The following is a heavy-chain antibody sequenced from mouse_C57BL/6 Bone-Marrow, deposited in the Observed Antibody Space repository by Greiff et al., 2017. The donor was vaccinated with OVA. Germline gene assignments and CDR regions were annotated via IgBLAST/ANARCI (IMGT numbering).Heavy chain of an antibody. J-gene: IGHJ3*01. D-gene: IGHD1-1*01. CDR1: GYTFTSYG. V-gene: IGHV1-81*01. Sequence: QVQLQQSGAELARPGASVKLSCKASGYTFTSYGISWVKQRTGQGLEWIGEIYPRSGNTYYNEKFKGKATLTADKSSSTAYMELRSLTSEDSAVYSCATPSPYYGSSYVWFAYWGQGTLVTVSA. CDR3: ATPSPYYGSSYVWFAY. CDR2: IYPRSGNT.